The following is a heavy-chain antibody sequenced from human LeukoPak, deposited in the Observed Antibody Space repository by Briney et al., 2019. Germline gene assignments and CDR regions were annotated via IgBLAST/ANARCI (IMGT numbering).Heavy chain of an antibody. Sequence: SETLSLTCTVSGGSISSSSYYWGWIRQPPGKGLEWIGSLYYTGNTYYNPSLKSRVTISVDTSKNQFSLKLSSVTAADTAVYYCARATYQFGETFDYWGQGTLVTVSS. J-gene: IGHJ4*02. V-gene: IGHV4-39*07. CDR1: GGSISSSSYY. D-gene: IGHD3-10*01. CDR3: ARATYQFGETFDY. CDR2: LYYTGNT.